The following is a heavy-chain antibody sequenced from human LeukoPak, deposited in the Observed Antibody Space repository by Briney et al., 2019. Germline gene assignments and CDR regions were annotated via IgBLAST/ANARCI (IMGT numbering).Heavy chain of an antibody. V-gene: IGHV3-7*01. CDR1: GFTFSSYW. CDR3: AKMVEVPN. D-gene: IGHD2-8*01. J-gene: IGHJ4*02. Sequence: GGSLRLSCAASGFTFSSYWMTWVRQAPGKGLEWVANIKEDGSEKHHVDSVKGRFTISRDNAKNSLFLEMNSLRVEDTAVYYCAKMVEVPNWGQGALVTVSS. CDR2: IKEDGSEK.